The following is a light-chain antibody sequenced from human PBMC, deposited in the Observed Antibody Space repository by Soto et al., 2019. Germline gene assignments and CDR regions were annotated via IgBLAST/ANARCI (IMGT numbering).Light chain of an antibody. Sequence: ELVMTHSPATLSVSPGARATLSCRASQSVNSNYLAWYQKKPGQAHRLIIYGTYKRATDITDRLSGSGYGTEFNLNISRLKPEDWATYYGQKHGQWPITFGQGTRLEIK. CDR1: QSVNSNY. CDR3: QKHGQWPIT. CDR2: GTY. V-gene: IGKV3-20*01. J-gene: IGKJ5*01.